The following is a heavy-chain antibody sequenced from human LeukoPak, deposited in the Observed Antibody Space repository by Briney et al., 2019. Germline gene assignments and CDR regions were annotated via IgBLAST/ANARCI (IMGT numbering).Heavy chain of an antibody. CDR1: GYTFTGYY. D-gene: IGHD4-17*01. J-gene: IGHJ4*02. V-gene: IGHV1-2*02. Sequence: GASVKVSCKASGYTFTGYYMHWVRQAPGQGLEWMGWINPNGGGTHYAQKFQGRVTVTRDTSISTTYMDLSRLRSDDTAVYYCARKGEDYGDYDYWGQGTLVTVSS. CDR2: INPNGGGT. CDR3: ARKGEDYGDYDY.